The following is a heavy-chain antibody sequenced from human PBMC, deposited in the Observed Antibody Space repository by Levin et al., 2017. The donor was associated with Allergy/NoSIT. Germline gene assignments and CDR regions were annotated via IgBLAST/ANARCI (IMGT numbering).Heavy chain of an antibody. CDR1: GGSISSGGYY. Sequence: SQTLSLTCTVSGGSISSGGYYWSWVRQHPGKGLEWIGYIYNSVSTYYNPSLRSRVTISVDTSKNQFSLKLSSVTAADTAVYYCARDQHSSMVNWYFDLWGRGTLVTVSS. CDR3: ARDQHSSMVNWYFDL. V-gene: IGHV4-31*03. CDR2: IYNSVST. D-gene: IGHD4-23*01. J-gene: IGHJ2*01.